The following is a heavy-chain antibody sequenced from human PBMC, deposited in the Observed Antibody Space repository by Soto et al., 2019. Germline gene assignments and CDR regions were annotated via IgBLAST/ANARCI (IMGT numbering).Heavy chain of an antibody. J-gene: IGHJ4*02. CDR1: GFTFSSYS. Sequence: GGSLRLSCAASGFTFSSYSMNWVRQAPGKGLEWVSSISSSSSYIYYADSVKGRFTISRDNAKNSLYLQMNSLRAEDTAVYYCARARVWFGELLYYFDYWGQGTLVTVSS. D-gene: IGHD3-10*01. CDR2: ISSSSSYI. CDR3: ARARVWFGELLYYFDY. V-gene: IGHV3-21*01.